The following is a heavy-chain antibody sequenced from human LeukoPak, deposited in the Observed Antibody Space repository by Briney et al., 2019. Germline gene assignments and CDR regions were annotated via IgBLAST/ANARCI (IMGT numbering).Heavy chain of an antibody. CDR1: GFTFSSYD. CDR3: ARLSRWPTEIYGMDV. CDR2: IGTAGDT. J-gene: IGHJ6*02. Sequence: GGSLGLSCAASGFTFSSYDMHWVRQATGKGLEWVSAIGTAGDTYYPGSVKGRFTISRENAKNSLYLQMNSLRAGDTAVYYCARLSRWPTEIYGMDVWGQGTTVTVSS. V-gene: IGHV3-13*01. D-gene: IGHD2-15*01.